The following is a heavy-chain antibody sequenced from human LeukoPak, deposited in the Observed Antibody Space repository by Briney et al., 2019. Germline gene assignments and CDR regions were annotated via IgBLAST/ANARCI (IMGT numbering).Heavy chain of an antibody. V-gene: IGHV1-8*01. D-gene: IGHD3-10*01. J-gene: IGHJ5*02. Sequence: ASVKVSCKASGYTFTSYDINWVRQATGQGLEWMGWMNPNSGNTGYAQKFQGRVTMTRNTSISTAYMELSSLRSEDTAVYYCARGEGPYGSGSYGDWFDPWGQGTLVTVSS. CDR2: MNPNSGNT. CDR3: ARGEGPYGSGSYGDWFDP. CDR1: GYTFTSYD.